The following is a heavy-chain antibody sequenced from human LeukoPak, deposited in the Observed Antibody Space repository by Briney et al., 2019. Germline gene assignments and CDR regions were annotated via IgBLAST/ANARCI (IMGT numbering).Heavy chain of an antibody. V-gene: IGHV4-34*01. CDR2: INHSGST. CDR1: GGSFSGYY. Sequence: PSETLSLTYAVYGGSFSGYYWSWIRQPPGKGLEWIGEINHSGSTNYNPSLKSRVTISVDTFKNQFSLKLSSVTAADTAVYYCARNGFRFLVAEYFQHWGQGTLVTVSS. CDR3: ARNGFRFLVAEYFQH. D-gene: IGHD2-8*01. J-gene: IGHJ1*01.